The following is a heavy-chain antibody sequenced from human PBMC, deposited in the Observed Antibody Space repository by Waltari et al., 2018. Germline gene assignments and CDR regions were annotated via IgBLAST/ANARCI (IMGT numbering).Heavy chain of an antibody. CDR3: ATALGDRSSASRAFDI. D-gene: IGHD3-10*01. J-gene: IGHJ3*02. Sequence: EVQLLQSGAEVKKPGTPVKISCKVSGDTFTDNSIHWIQQAPGKGLQWMGLLDPEDGQAVYAEKFQGRVTMTADTSIHTAYMELTSLTSEDTAVYYCATALGDRSSASRAFDIWGLGTMITVSS. CDR1: GDTFTDNS. CDR2: LDPEDGQA. V-gene: IGHV1-69-2*01.